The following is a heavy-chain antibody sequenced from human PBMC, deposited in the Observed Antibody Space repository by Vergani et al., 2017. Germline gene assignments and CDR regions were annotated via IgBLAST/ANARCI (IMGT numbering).Heavy chain of an antibody. CDR1: GFTFNDYG. D-gene: IGHD2-21*01. CDR2: IRSDGSKK. V-gene: IGHV3-30*02. CDR3: AKARDPNCKGGNCYSYYYGLDL. Sequence: QVLLVESGGGVVQPGGSLRLACAASGFTFNDYGMHWVRQAPGRGLEWVAVIRSDGSKKYYAESVKGRFTISGDNSKKTLYLQMNSLIVEDTAIYYCAKARDPNCKGGNCYSYYYGLDLWGQGTTVTVSS. J-gene: IGHJ6*02.